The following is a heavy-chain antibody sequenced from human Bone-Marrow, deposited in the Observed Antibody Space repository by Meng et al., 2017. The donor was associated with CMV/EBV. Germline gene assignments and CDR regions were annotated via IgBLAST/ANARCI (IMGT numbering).Heavy chain of an antibody. CDR3: ARLSSSGVSTDY. Sequence: ASVKVSCKTSGYAFTGYYVHRVRQAPGQGLEWMGWINPNTGDTNYAQNFQGRVTMTRDTSISTAYMELSTLRSDDTAVYYCARLSSSGVSTDYWGQGTLVTVSS. V-gene: IGHV1-2*02. J-gene: IGHJ4*02. CDR2: INPNTGDT. D-gene: IGHD6-19*01. CDR1: GYAFTGYY.